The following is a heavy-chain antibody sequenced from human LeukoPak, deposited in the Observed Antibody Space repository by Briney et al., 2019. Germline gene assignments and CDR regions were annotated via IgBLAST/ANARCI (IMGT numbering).Heavy chain of an antibody. V-gene: IGHV3-23*01. D-gene: IGHD3-3*01. Sequence: PGGSLRLSCAASGFTFTSYAMTWVRQAPGKGLEWVSDINGGGRDTFYADSVKGRFTISRDNAKNSLYLQMNSLRAEDTAVYYCAREKMTYYDFWSGYYYFDYWGQGTLVTVSS. CDR3: AREKMTYYDFWSGYYYFDY. J-gene: IGHJ4*02. CDR1: GFTFTSYA. CDR2: INGGGRDT.